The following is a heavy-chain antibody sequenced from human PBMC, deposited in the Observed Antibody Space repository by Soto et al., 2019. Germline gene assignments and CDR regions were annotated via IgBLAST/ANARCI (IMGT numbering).Heavy chain of an antibody. D-gene: IGHD3-22*01. CDR1: GYTFTSYG. Sequence: QVQLVQSGAEVKKPGASVKVSCKASGYTFTSYGISWVRQAPGQGLEWMGWISAYNGNTNYAQKLQGRVTMTTDTTTSTAYMELRSLRSDDTAVYYCARRGTYYYDSSGHDPNDIWGQGTMVTVSS. CDR3: ARRGTYYYDSSGHDPNDI. CDR2: ISAYNGNT. V-gene: IGHV1-18*01. J-gene: IGHJ3*02.